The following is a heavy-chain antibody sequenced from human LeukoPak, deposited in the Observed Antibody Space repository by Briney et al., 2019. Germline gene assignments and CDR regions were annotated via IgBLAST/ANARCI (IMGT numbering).Heavy chain of an antibody. CDR1: GGSISSGGYS. J-gene: IGHJ4*02. V-gene: IGHV4-30-2*01. CDR2: IYHSGST. CDR3: ARSLNYYGSGSYYNVFDY. Sequence: SQTLSLTCAVSGGSISSGGYSWSWIRQPPGTGLEWIGYIYHSGSTYYNPSLKSRVTISVDRSKNQFSLKLSSVTAADTAVYYCARSLNYYGSGSYYNVFDYWGQGTLVTVSS. D-gene: IGHD3-10*01.